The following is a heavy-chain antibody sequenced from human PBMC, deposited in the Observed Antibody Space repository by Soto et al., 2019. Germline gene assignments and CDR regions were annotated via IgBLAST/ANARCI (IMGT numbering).Heavy chain of an antibody. J-gene: IGHJ4*02. CDR3: ARVWFGESTLYFDY. D-gene: IGHD3-10*01. Sequence: PSETLSLTCTVSGGSISSGDYYWSWIRQPPGKGLEWIGYIYYSGSTYYNPSLKSRVTISVDTSKNQFSLKLSSVTAADTAVYYCARVWFGESTLYFDYWGQGTLVIVSS. CDR1: GGSISSGDYY. CDR2: IYYSGST. V-gene: IGHV4-30-4*01.